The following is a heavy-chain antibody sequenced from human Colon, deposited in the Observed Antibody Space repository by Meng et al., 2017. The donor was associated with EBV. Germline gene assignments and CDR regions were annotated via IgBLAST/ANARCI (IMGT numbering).Heavy chain of an antibody. CDR3: ARGNAYNAPSFDY. J-gene: IGHJ4*02. Sequence: QAQVQEAGPRRAEASGTLSLTCAVSGASNSSNNWWSWVRQLPGKGLAWIGEIYHGGNTNYNPSLKSRVTISVDRSNDQFSLSLSSVTAADTAVYYCARGNAYNAPSFDYWGQGTLVTVSS. CDR2: IYHGGNT. D-gene: IGHD5-24*01. V-gene: IGHV4-4*02. CDR1: GASNSSNNW.